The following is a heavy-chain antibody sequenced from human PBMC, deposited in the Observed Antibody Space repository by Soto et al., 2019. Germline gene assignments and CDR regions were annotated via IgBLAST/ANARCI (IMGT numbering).Heavy chain of an antibody. CDR2: IIPIFGTA. CDR1: GGTFSSYA. D-gene: IGHD6-13*01. V-gene: IGHV1-69*01. Sequence: QVQLVQSGAEVKKPGSSVKVSCKASGGTFSSYAISWVRQAPGQGLEWMGGIIPIFGTANYAQKFQGSVTITADESTSTAYMELSSLRSEDTAVYYCARENEIAAAGSQNYYYYGMDVWGQGTTVTVSS. CDR3: ARENEIAAAGSQNYYYYGMDV. J-gene: IGHJ6*02.